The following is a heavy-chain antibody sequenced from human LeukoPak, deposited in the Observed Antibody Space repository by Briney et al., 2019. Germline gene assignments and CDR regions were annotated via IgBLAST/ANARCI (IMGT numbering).Heavy chain of an antibody. V-gene: IGHV4-4*07. CDR2: IYTSGST. CDR1: GGSIRSYY. D-gene: IGHD3-22*01. Sequence: SETLSLTCTVSGGSIRSYYWSWIRQPAGKGLEWIGRIYTSGSTNYNPSLKSRATMSVDTSKNQFSLKLSSVTAADTAVYYCARDSRYYDSSGYYYRDWFDPWGQGTLVTVS. J-gene: IGHJ5*02. CDR3: ARDSRYYDSSGYYYRDWFDP.